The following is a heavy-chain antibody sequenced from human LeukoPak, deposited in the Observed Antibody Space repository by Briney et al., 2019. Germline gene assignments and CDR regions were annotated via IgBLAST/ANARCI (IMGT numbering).Heavy chain of an antibody. D-gene: IGHD1-7*01. CDR3: ARGRGWNYFSFDY. CDR1: GGSFSGYY. J-gene: IGHJ4*02. V-gene: IGHV4-34*01. Sequence: PSETLSHTCAVYGGSFSGYYWSWIRQPPGKGLEWIGEINHSGSTNYNPSLKSRVTISVDTSKNQFSLKLSSVTAADTAVYYCARGRGWNYFSFDYWGQGTLVTVSS. CDR2: INHSGST.